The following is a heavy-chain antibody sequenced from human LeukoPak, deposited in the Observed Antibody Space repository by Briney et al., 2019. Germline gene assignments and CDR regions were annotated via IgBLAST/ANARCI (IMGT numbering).Heavy chain of an antibody. V-gene: IGHV4-39*07. CDR2: IYYSGST. J-gene: IGHJ4*02. D-gene: IGHD3-22*01. CDR1: GGSISSSSYY. CDR3: ARDSGDSSGYSYFDY. Sequence: SETLSLTCTVSGGSISSSSYYWGWIRQPPGKGLEWIGSIYYSGSTYYNPSLKSRVTISVDTSKNQFSLKLSSVTAADTAVYYCARDSGDSSGYSYFDYWGQGTLVTVSS.